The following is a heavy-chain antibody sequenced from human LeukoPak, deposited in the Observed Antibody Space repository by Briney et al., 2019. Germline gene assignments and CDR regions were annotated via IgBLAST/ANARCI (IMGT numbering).Heavy chain of an antibody. V-gene: IGHV3-21*01. CDR2: ISSSSSYI. D-gene: IGHD6-19*01. CDR3: ARDPDSSKQWLVLFDY. CDR1: GFAFSSSS. J-gene: IGHJ4*02. Sequence: GGSLRLSCAASGFAFSSSSMNWVRQAPGKGLEWVSSISSSSSYIYYADSVKGRFTISRDNAKNSLYLQMNSLRAEDSAVYYCARDPDSSKQWLVLFDYWGQGTLVTVSS.